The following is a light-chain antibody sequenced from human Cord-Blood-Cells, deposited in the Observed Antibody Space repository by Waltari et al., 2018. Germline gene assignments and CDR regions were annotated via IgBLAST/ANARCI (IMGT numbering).Light chain of an antibody. V-gene: IGKV3-15*01. Sequence: ERVLTQCPATLSVSPEERATLPCRASQSVSSNLAWYQQKPGQAPRLLIYGASTRATGIPARFSGSGSGTEFTLTISSLQSEDFAVYYCQQYNNWPPLTFGGGTKVEIK. CDR1: QSVSSN. CDR2: GAS. CDR3: QQYNNWPPLT. J-gene: IGKJ4*01.